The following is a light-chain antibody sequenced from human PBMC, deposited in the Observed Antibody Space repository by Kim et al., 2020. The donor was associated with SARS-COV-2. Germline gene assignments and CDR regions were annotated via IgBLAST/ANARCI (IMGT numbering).Light chain of an antibody. CDR1: QSISSW. Sequence: ASVGDRVTITCRARQSISSWLAWYQQKPGKATKLLIYKASSLESGVPLMFSGSESGTEFTLTISSLQPDDFATYYCQQYNSYSRTFGQGTKVDIK. V-gene: IGKV1-5*03. CDR3: QQYNSYSRT. J-gene: IGKJ1*01. CDR2: KAS.